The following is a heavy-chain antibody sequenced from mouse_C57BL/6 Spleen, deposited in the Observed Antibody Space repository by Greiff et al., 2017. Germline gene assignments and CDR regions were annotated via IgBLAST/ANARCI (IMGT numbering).Heavy chain of an antibody. CDR1: GFTFSSYT. CDR2: ISGGGGNT. D-gene: IGHD2-5*01. CDR3: ARQEYSKGYFGC. Sequence: DVQLVESGGGLVKPGGSLKLSCAASGFTFSSYTMYWVRQTPEKRLEWVATISGGGGNTYYPDSVKGRFTISRDKAKNTLYLQMSSLKSEDTALYYCARQEYSKGYFGCWGPGATLTVSS. V-gene: IGHV5-9*01. J-gene: IGHJ2*01.